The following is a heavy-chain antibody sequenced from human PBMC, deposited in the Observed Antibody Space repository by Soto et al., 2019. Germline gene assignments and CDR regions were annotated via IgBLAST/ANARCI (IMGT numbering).Heavy chain of an antibody. Sequence: GGSLRLSCAASGFTFSNAWMSWVRQAPGKGLEWVGRIKSKTDGGTTDYAAPVKGRLTISRDDSKNTLNLQMNSLKTEDTAVYYCTTDQWEWGVKNWFDPWGQGTLVTVSS. CDR3: TTDQWEWGVKNWFDP. J-gene: IGHJ5*02. CDR1: GFTFSNAW. V-gene: IGHV3-15*01. D-gene: IGHD2-8*01. CDR2: IKSKTDGGTT.